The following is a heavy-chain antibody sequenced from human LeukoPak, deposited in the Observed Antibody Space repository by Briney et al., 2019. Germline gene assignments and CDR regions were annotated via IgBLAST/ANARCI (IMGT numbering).Heavy chain of an antibody. CDR3: ARGLAVAGCVDY. CDR1: GGSINSSSYY. J-gene: IGHJ4*02. Sequence: SETLSLTCTVSGGSINSSSYYWGWIRQPPGKGLEWIGSIYYSGSTYYNPSLKSRVTISVDTSKNQFSLKLSSVTAADTAVYYCARGLAVAGCVDYWGQGTLVTVSS. V-gene: IGHV4-39*01. CDR2: IYYSGST. D-gene: IGHD6-19*01.